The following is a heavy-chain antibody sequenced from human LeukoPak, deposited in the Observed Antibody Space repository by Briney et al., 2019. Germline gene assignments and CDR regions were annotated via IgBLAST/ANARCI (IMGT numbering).Heavy chain of an antibody. CDR1: GFTFSDYY. CDR3: ARSQDGSGSYFYYFYIDV. V-gene: IGHV3-11*04. D-gene: IGHD3-10*01. J-gene: IGHJ6*03. Sequence: AGGSLRLSCAASGFTFSDYYMSWIRQAPGKGLEWVSYITSGGNNIYYPDSLKGRFTSSRDNAKNTLYLQLNSLRAEDTAVYYCARSQDGSGSYFYYFYIDVWGKGTTV. CDR2: ITSGGNNI.